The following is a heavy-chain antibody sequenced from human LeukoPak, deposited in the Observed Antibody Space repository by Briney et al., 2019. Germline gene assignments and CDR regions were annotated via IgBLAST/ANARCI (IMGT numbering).Heavy chain of an antibody. CDR2: IYSSGST. V-gene: IGHV4-61*02. D-gene: IGHD2/OR15-2a*01. CDR1: GGSINSGSYY. CDR3: ARGSNSLDY. J-gene: IGHJ4*02. Sequence: SQTLSLTCTVSGGSINSGSYYWSWIRQPAGKGLEWIGRIYSSGSTNYNPSLKSRVTMSVDTSKNQFSLKLSSVTAADTAVYYCARGSNSLDYWGQGTLVSVSS.